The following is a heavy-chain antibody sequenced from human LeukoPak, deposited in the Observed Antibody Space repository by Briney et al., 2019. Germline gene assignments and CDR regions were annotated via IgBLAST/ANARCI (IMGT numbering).Heavy chain of an antibody. CDR2: ISGSGGST. CDR1: GFTFSSYA. Sequence: GGSLRLSCAASGFTFSSYAMSWVRQAPGKGLEWVSAISGSGGSTYYADSVKGRFTISRDNSKNTLYLQMNSLRAEDTAVYYCAIYRSSTSCYNRGFDYWGREPWSPSPQ. CDR3: AIYRSSTSCYNRGFDY. D-gene: IGHD2-2*02. J-gene: IGHJ4*02. V-gene: IGHV3-23*01.